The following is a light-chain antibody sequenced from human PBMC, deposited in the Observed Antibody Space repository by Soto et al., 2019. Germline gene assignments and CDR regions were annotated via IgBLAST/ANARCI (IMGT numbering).Light chain of an antibody. V-gene: IGLV1-47*01. Sequence: QSVLTQPPSLSGTPGQTVTISCFGSTSNIGSNIVHWYQQLPGTAPKHLIYMNSQRPSGVPDRFSGSKSGTSASLVISALRSEDEADDFCVAWDDNLSARVFGGGTKLTVL. CDR1: TSNIGSNI. J-gene: IGLJ3*02. CDR2: MNS. CDR3: VAWDDNLSARV.